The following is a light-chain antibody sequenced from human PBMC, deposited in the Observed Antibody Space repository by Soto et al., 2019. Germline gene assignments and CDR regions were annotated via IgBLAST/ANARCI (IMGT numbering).Light chain of an antibody. CDR1: KDVSDF. Sequence: DIHLTQSPSILSPSFGARVTPTFRLCKDVSDFLAWYQHAPGKAPNLLIYGGYTLQSGVPSRFSGSGSGTEFSLTITGLQPEDFATYYCQYLNGVPTITFGQGTRLEIK. V-gene: IGKV1-9*01. J-gene: IGKJ5*01. CDR2: GGY. CDR3: QYLNGVPTIT.